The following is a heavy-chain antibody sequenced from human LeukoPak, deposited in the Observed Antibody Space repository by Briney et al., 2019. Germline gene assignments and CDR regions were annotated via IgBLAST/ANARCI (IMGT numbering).Heavy chain of an antibody. CDR1: GYTFTSYG. D-gene: IGHD6-19*01. CDR2: ISAYSGNT. Sequence: ASVKVSCKASGYTFTSYGISWVRQAPGQGLEWMGWISAYSGNTNYAQKLQGRVTMTTDTSTSTAYMELRSLRSDDTAVYYCAREGAVAGLVNWFDPWGQGTLVTVSS. J-gene: IGHJ5*02. V-gene: IGHV1-18*01. CDR3: AREGAVAGLVNWFDP.